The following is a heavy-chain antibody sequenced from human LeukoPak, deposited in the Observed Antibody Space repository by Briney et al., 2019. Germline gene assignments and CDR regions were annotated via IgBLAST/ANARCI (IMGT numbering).Heavy chain of an antibody. CDR2: SSGSGGST. CDR1: GFTFSSYA. V-gene: IGHV3-23*01. D-gene: IGHD6-19*01. Sequence: PGGSLRLSCAASGFTFSSYAMSWVRQAPGKGLDWDSASSGSGGSTYYADSVKGRFTISRDNSKNTLYLQMNSLRAEDTAVYYCAKDGYSSGWSREDGMDVWGQGTTVTVSS. J-gene: IGHJ6*02. CDR3: AKDGYSSGWSREDGMDV.